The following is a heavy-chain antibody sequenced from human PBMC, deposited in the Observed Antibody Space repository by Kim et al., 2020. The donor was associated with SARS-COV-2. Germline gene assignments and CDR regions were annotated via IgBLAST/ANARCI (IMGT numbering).Heavy chain of an antibody. CDR2: IYPGDSDT. CDR1: GYSFTSYW. CDR3: ARRAGGYSYGYPGAAYYFDY. V-gene: IGHV5-51*01. D-gene: IGHD5-18*01. Sequence: GESLKISCKGSGYSFTSYWIGWVRQMPGKGLEWMGIIYPGDSDTRYSPSFQGQVTISADKSISTAYLQWSSLKASDTAMYYCARRAGGYSYGYPGAAYYFDYWGQGTLVTVSS. J-gene: IGHJ4*02.